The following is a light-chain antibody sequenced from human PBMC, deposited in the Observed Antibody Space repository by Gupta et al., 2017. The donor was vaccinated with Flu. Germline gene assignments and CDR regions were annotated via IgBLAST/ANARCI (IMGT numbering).Light chain of an antibody. CDR1: TGPVTSGHY. J-gene: IGLJ1*01. CDR3: LLSFSDGDV. V-gene: IGLV7-46*01. Sequence: QAAVTQEPSLTVPPGGTVTLTFDPTTGPVTSGHYPYWLQQKPGQAPRTLIFDTTDKHPWTPARFSGFLVGEKAALTLSGAQPEDEADYYCLLSFSDGDVFGPGTQVTVL. CDR2: DTT.